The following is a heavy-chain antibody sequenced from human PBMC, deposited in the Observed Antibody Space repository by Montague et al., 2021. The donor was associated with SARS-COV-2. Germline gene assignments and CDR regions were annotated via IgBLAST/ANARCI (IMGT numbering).Heavy chain of an antibody. CDR1: GGSFSGYY. CDR2: INHSGST. V-gene: IGHV4-34*01. CDR3: ARDPGGAYGMDV. Sequence: SETLSLTCAVYGGSFSGYYWSWIRQPPGKGLEWIGEINHSGSTNYNPSLKSRVTISVDTSKNQFSLKLSSVTAADTAVYYCARDPGGAYGMDVWGQGTTVTGSS. J-gene: IGHJ6*02. D-gene: IGHD3-10*01.